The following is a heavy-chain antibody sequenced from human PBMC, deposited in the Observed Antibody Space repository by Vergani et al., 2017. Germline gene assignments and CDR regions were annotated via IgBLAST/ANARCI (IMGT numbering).Heavy chain of an antibody. J-gene: IGHJ6*02. CDR1: GGTFNNCA. CDR3: ARVPPAEENYYYYGMDV. Sequence: QVQLVQSGAEVKKPGSSVKVSCKASGGTFNNCAISWVRQAPGQGLEWMGRIIPILGIANYAQKFQGRVTITADKSTSTAYMKLSSLRSEDTAVYYWARVPPAEENYYYYGMDVWGQGTTVTVSS. D-gene: IGHD6-25*01. V-gene: IGHV1-69*04. CDR2: IIPILGIA.